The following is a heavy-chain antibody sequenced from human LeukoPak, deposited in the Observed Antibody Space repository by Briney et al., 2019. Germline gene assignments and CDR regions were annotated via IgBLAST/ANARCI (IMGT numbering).Heavy chain of an antibody. Sequence: SETLSLSCTVYGGSFSGYYWSWIRQPPGKGLEWIGEINHSGSTNYNPSLKSRVTISVDTSKNQFSLKLSTVTAADTAVYYCARGGGNKGYYFDYWGQGTLVTVSS. V-gene: IGHV4-34*01. D-gene: IGHD4-23*01. CDR3: ARGGGNKGYYFDY. J-gene: IGHJ4*02. CDR2: INHSGST. CDR1: GGSFSGYY.